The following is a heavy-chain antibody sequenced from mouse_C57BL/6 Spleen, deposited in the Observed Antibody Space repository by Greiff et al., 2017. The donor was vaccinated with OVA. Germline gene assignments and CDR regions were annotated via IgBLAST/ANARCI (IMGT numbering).Heavy chain of an antibody. CDR1: GYAFSSSW. CDR3: ARRNGNYVGWYFDV. Sequence: VQLQQSGPELVKPGASVKISCKASGYAFSSSWMNWVKQRPGKGLEWIGRIYPGDGDTNYNGKFKGKATLTADKSSSTAYMQLSSLTSEDSAVYFCARRNGNYVGWYFDVWGTGTTVTVSS. V-gene: IGHV1-82*01. D-gene: IGHD2-1*01. CDR2: IYPGDGDT. J-gene: IGHJ1*03.